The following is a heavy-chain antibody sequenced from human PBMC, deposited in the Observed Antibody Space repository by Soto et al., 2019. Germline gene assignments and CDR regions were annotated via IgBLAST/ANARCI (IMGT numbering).Heavy chain of an antibody. J-gene: IGHJ5*02. CDR1: GGSISSGGYS. Sequence: TSETLSLTCAVSGGSISSGGYSWSCIRQPPWKGLEWIGYIYNSGSTYYNPSLKSRLTISLDTSENQFSLRLSSVTAADTAMYSCARARPYYDCELDPWGQGTLVTVSS. CDR3: ARARPYYDCELDP. D-gene: IGHD3-22*01. V-gene: IGHV4-30-2*01. CDR2: IYNSGST.